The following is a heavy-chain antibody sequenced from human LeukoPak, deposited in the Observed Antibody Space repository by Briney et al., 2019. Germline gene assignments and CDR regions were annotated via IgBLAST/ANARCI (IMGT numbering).Heavy chain of an antibody. CDR3: ARGTYYYDSSGYH. CDR1: GGSSSSYY. V-gene: IGHV4-59*01. D-gene: IGHD3-22*01. Sequence: SETLSLTCTVSGGSSSSYYWSWIRQPPGKGLEWIGYIYYSGSTNYNPSLKSRVTISVDTSKNQFSLKLSSVTAADTAVYYCARGTYYYDSSGYHWGQGTLVTVSS. CDR2: IYYSGST. J-gene: IGHJ5*02.